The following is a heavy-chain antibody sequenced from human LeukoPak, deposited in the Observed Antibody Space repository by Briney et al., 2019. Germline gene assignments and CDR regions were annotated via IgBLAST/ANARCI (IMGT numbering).Heavy chain of an antibody. V-gene: IGHV1-18*01. CDR2: ISAYNGNT. CDR1: GYTFTSYG. J-gene: IGHJ4*02. CDR3: ARDPYYYDSSGYPDY. D-gene: IGHD3-22*01. Sequence: GASVKVSCKASGYTFTSYGISWVRQAPGQGLEWMGWISAYNGNTNYAQKLQGRVTMTTDTSTSTAYMELRSLRSDDTAVYYCARDPYYYDSSGYPDYWGQGTLVTVPS.